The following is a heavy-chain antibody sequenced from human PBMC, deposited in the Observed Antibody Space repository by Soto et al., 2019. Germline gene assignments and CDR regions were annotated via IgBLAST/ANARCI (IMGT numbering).Heavy chain of an antibody. D-gene: IGHD4-4*01. J-gene: IGHJ6*02. V-gene: IGHV4-34*01. Sequence: SETLSLTCAVYGGSFSGYYWSWIRHPPGKGLEWIGEINHSGSTNYNPSLKSRVTISVDTSKNQFSLKLSSVTAADTAVYYCARLLTTAYYFHYYGADVWGQGTTVTVSS. CDR3: ARLLTTAYYFHYYGADV. CDR2: INHSGST. CDR1: GGSFSGYY.